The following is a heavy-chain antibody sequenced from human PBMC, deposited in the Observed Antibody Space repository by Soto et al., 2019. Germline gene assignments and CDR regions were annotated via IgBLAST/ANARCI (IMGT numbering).Heavy chain of an antibody. CDR3: AKKVNSCSGSQFFDY. V-gene: IGHV3-23*01. J-gene: IGHJ4*02. CDR1: GFTFSSYS. Sequence: PGGSLRLSCAASGFTFSSYSMSWVRQAPGKGLEWVSGFRSGGDDDTTYYADSVRGRFTISRDNSKNTLFLQMNSLRAEDTAIYYCAKKVNSCSGSQFFDYWGQGTLVTVSS. CDR2: FRSGGDDDTT. D-gene: IGHD3-10*02.